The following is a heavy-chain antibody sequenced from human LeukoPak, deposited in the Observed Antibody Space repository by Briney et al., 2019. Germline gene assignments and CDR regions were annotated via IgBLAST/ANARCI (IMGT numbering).Heavy chain of an antibody. D-gene: IGHD3-9*01. CDR1: GFTFSSYA. J-gene: IGHJ4*02. V-gene: IGHV3-30-3*01. CDR3: ARGYDILTGYYRGYYFDY. CDR2: ISYDGSNK. Sequence: GGSLRLSCAASGFTFSSYAMHWVRQAPGKGLEWVAVISYDGSNKYYADSVKDRFTISRDNSKNTLYLQMNSLRAEDTAVYYCARGYDILTGYYRGYYFDYWGQGTLVTVSS.